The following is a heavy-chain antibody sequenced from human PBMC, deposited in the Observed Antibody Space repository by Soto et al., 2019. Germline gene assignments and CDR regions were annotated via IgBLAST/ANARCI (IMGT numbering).Heavy chain of an antibody. D-gene: IGHD6-13*01. CDR2: SYFTGNT. CDR3: ARHRTGYSSSGLDY. V-gene: IGHV4-39*01. Sequence: QLQLQESGQGLVKPSETLSLTCTVSGGSISSGTYSWGWIRQPPGKGLEWIGNSYFTGNTHYNPSLKIRVPMSVDTSNNQFSLSLSSVTAADTAVYYCARHRTGYSSSGLDYWGQGTLVTVSS. J-gene: IGHJ4*02. CDR1: GGSISSGTYS.